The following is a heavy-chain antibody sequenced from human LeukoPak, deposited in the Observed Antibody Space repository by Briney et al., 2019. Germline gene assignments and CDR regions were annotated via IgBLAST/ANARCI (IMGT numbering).Heavy chain of an antibody. Sequence: GGSLRLSCAASGFTVSSEYMTWVRQAPGQGLEWVSVIYSGGRTYYADSVKGRFTISRDNSKNTMYLQMNSLRAEDTAVYYCARSWGFAFDIWGQGTMVTVSS. CDR2: IYSGGRT. CDR1: GFTVSSEY. D-gene: IGHD3-16*01. CDR3: ARSWGFAFDI. J-gene: IGHJ3*02. V-gene: IGHV3-53*01.